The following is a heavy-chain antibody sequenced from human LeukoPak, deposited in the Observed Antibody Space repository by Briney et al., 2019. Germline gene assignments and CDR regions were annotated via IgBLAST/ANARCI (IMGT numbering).Heavy chain of an antibody. J-gene: IGHJ6*03. D-gene: IGHD5-18*01. Sequence: GGSLRLSCAVSGFTFSSYAMSWVRQAPGKGLEWVSAISGSGGSTYYADSVKGRFTISRDNSKNTLYLQMNSLRAEDTAVYYCARVRRYSYGYYYYYYMDVWGKGTTVTISS. CDR2: ISGSGGST. CDR3: ARVRRYSYGYYYYYYMDV. V-gene: IGHV3-23*01. CDR1: GFTFSSYA.